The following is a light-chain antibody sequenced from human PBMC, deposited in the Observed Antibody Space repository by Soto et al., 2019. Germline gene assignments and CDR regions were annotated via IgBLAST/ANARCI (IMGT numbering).Light chain of an antibody. CDR2: DVT. CDR1: SSDVGSYNF. J-gene: IGLJ3*02. Sequence: QSVLTQPASVSGSPGHSITIFCTGTSSDVGSYNFVSWYQQYPGKAPKLVIYDVTNRPSGVSDRFSGSKSGNTASLTISGLQAEDEANYYCNSYTTSRTSVFGGGTKVTVL. CDR3: NSYTTSRTSV. V-gene: IGLV2-14*03.